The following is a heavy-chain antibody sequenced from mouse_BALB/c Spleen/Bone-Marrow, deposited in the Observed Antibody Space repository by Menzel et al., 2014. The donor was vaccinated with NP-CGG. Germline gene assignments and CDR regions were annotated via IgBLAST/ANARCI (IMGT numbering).Heavy chain of an antibody. CDR2: ISYSGST. V-gene: IGHV3-2*02. Sequence: DVKLQESGPGLAKPSQSLSLTCTVTGYSITSDYAWNWIRQFPGNKLEWMGYISYSGSTSYNPSLKSRISITRDTSKNKFFLQLNSVTTEDTATYYCAREALYYAMDYWGQGTSVTVSS. CDR3: AREALYYAMDY. J-gene: IGHJ4*01. CDR1: GYSITSDYA.